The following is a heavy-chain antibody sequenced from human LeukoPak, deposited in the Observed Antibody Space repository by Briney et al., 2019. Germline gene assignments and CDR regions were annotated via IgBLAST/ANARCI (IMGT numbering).Heavy chain of an antibody. J-gene: IGHJ3*02. CDR3: ASSLLRYFDWLPTHDAFDI. Sequence: PGGSLRLSCAASGFTFSSYSMNWVRQAPGKGLEWVSSISSSSSYIYYADSVKGRFTISRDNAKNSLYLQMNSLRAEDTAVYYCASSLLRYFDWLPTHDAFDIWGQGTMVTVSS. CDR2: ISSSSSYI. CDR1: GFTFSSYS. D-gene: IGHD3-9*01. V-gene: IGHV3-21*01.